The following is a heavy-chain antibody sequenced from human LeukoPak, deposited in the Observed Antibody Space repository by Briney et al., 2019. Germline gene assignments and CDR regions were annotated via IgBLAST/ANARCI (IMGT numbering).Heavy chain of an antibody. CDR1: GGSISSYY. CDR2: IYYSGST. CDR3: ARGYSSGWPPNDAFDI. V-gene: IGHV4-59*08. J-gene: IGHJ3*02. Sequence: SETLSLTCTVSGGSISSYYWSWIRQPPGKGLEWIGYIYYSGSTNYNPSLKSRVTISVDTSKNQFSLKLSSVTAADTAVYYCARGYSSGWPPNDAFDIWGQGTMVTVSS. D-gene: IGHD6-19*01.